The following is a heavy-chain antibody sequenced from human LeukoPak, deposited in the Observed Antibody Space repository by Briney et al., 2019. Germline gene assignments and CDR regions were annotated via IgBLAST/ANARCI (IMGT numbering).Heavy chain of an antibody. Sequence: GGTLRLSCAASGFTFSNYGMSWVRQAPGKGLEWVSAISGSGGSTYYADSVKGRFTISRDNSKNTLFLQMNSLRAEDTAMYYCARVPSTGYAVSSGLYYWGQGALVTVSS. V-gene: IGHV3-23*01. CDR2: ISGSGGST. CDR1: GFTFSNYG. J-gene: IGHJ4*02. D-gene: IGHD3-22*01. CDR3: ARVPSTGYAVSSGLYY.